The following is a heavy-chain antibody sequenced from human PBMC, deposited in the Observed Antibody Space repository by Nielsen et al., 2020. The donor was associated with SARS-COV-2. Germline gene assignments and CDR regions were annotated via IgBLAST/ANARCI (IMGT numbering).Heavy chain of an antibody. D-gene: IGHD2-15*01. V-gene: IGHV4-39*07. J-gene: IGHJ6*02. Sequence: SETLSLICTVSGGSISSSSYYWGWIRQPPGKGLEWIGSIYYSGSTYYNPSLKSRVTISVDTSKNQFSLKLSSVTAADTAVYYCASGRYCSGGSCYSTGRYYGMDVWGQGTTVTVSS. CDR1: GGSISSSSYY. CDR3: ASGRYCSGGSCYSTGRYYGMDV. CDR2: IYYSGST.